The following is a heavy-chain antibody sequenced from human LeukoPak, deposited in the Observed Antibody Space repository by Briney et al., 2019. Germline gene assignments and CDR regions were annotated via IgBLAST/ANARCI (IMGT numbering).Heavy chain of an antibody. V-gene: IGHV3-74*01. CDR1: GFTFSNYW. Sequence: PGGSLRLSCPASGFTFSNYWMHWVRQAPGKGLAWVSRIYSDGSSRSYADSVKGRFTISRDNAKNTLYLQMNSLRAEDTAVYYCASASSHRIAAGGDYWGQGTLVTVYS. D-gene: IGHD6-13*01. CDR2: IYSDGSSR. J-gene: IGHJ4*02. CDR3: ASASSHRIAAGGDY.